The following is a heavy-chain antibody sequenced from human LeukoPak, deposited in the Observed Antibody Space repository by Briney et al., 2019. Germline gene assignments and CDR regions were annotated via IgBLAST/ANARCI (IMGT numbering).Heavy chain of an antibody. CDR3: AAPTGITVTGPDF. V-gene: IGHV3-23*01. D-gene: IGHD6-19*01. Sequence: GGSLRLSCAASGFTFSNYAMSWVRQAPGKGLEWVSATSGSGGDTYYADSVKGRFTISRDNSKNTLYLQMNNLRAEDTAVYYCAAPTGITVTGPDFWGQGTLVTVSS. CDR2: TSGSGGDT. J-gene: IGHJ4*02. CDR1: GFTFSNYA.